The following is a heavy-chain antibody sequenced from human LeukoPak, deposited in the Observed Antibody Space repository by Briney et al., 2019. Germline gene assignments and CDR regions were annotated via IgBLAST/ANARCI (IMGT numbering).Heavy chain of an antibody. CDR2: INADNTNT. D-gene: IGHD1-7*01. J-gene: IGHJ4*02. Sequence: GASVKVSCKASGYTFTTYAIHWVRQALGQRLEWMGWINADNTNTKYSQKFQGRVTITRDTSASTASMELSSLRSEDTAVYYCARDREAGTILFDYWGQGTLVTVSS. V-gene: IGHV1-3*01. CDR1: GYTFTTYA. CDR3: ARDREAGTILFDY.